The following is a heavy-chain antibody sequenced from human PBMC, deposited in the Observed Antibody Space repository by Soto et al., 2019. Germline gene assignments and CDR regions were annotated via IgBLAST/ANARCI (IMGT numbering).Heavy chain of an antibody. D-gene: IGHD6-19*01. CDR1: GDSVSSNSAA. CDR2: TYYRSKWYN. CDR3: ARGNRQWLVEGCFDP. Sequence: PSQTLSLTCAISGDSVSSNSAAWNWIRQSPSRGLEWLGRTYYRSKWYNDYAVSVKSRITINPDTSKNQFSLQLSSVTPEDTAVYYCARGNRQWLVEGCFDPWGQGTLVTVSS. J-gene: IGHJ5*02. V-gene: IGHV6-1*01.